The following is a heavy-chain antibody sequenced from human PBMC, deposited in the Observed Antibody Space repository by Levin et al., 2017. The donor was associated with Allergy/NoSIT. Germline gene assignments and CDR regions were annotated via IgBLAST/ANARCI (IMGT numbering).Heavy chain of an antibody. CDR3: ARDLYSSGWPPTAWFDP. Sequence: GESLKISCAASGFTFSSYWMSWVRQAPGKGLEWVANIKQDGSEKYYVDSVKGRFTISRDNAKNSLYLQMNSLRAEDTAVYYCARDLYSSGWPPTAWFDPWGQGTLVTVSS. V-gene: IGHV3-7*01. CDR2: IKQDGSEK. D-gene: IGHD6-19*01. CDR1: GFTFSSYW. J-gene: IGHJ5*02.